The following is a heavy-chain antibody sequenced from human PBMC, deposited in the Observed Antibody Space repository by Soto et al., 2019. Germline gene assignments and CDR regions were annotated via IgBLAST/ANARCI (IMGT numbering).Heavy chain of an antibody. J-gene: IGHJ4*02. V-gene: IGHV4-59*01. D-gene: IGHD4-17*01. CDR2: IYYSGST. Sequence: SETLSLTCTVAGGNISSYYWSWIRQHTGKGLEWIGYIYYSGSTNYNPSLKSRVTISVDTSKNQFSLKLSSVTAADTAVYYCARDYGDYGFDYWGQGTLVTVSS. CDR1: GGNISSYY. CDR3: ARDYGDYGFDY.